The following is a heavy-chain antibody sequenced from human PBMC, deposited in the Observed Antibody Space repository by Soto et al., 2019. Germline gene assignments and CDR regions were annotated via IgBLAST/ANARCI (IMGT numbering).Heavy chain of an antibody. CDR2: INSDGSST. V-gene: IGHV3-74*01. D-gene: IGHD4-4*01. J-gene: IGHJ6*03. CDR3: ARGNYPRSYYYYYYMDV. CDR1: GFTFSSYW. Sequence: GGSLRLSCAASGFTFSSYWMHWVRQAPGKGLVWVSRINSDGSSTSYADSVKGRFTISRDNAKNTLYLQMNSLRAEDTAVYYCARGNYPRSYYYYYYMDVWGKGTTVTVSS.